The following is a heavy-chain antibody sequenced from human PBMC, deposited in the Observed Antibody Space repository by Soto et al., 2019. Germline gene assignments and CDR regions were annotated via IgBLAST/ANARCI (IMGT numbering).Heavy chain of an antibody. V-gene: IGHV4-39*01. CDR3: ASQRRTGGTNYFDP. CDR2: FFSRGST. CDR1: GDSISSSDFF. J-gene: IGHJ5*02. Sequence: PSETLSLTCSVSGDSISSSDFFWAWIRQSPGKGLEWTVSFFSRGSTFYNRSLKSRVTISADTSKNQFSLKLTSVTAADTAVYYCASQRRTGGTNYFDPWGQGTLVTVSS. D-gene: IGHD1-7*01.